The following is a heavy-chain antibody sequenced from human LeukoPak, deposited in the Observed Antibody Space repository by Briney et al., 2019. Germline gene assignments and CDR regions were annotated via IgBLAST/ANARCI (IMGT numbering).Heavy chain of an antibody. Sequence: GASLKISCKGSGYSFASYYIGWVRQMPGKRLEWIGIIYPGDSDTKYSPSFQGQVTISADKSISTAYLQWSSLKASDTAMYYCVSSYDSSGSVLDAFDIWGQGTMVTVSS. CDR2: IYPGDSDT. V-gene: IGHV5-51*01. D-gene: IGHD3-22*01. CDR3: VSSYDSSGSVLDAFDI. J-gene: IGHJ3*02. CDR1: GYSFASYY.